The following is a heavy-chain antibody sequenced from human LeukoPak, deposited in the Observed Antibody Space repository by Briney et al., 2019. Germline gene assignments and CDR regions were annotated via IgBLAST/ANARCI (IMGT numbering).Heavy chain of an antibody. D-gene: IGHD3-10*02. V-gene: IGHV3-48*03. CDR3: AELGITMIGGV. CDR2: ISSSGSTI. Sequence: PAGGSLRLSCAASGFTSGFTFSSYAMNWVRQAPGKGLEWVSYISSSGSTIYYADSVKGRFTISRDNAKNSLYLQMNSLRAEDTAVYYCAELGITMIGGVWGKGTTVTISS. CDR1: GFTFSSYA. J-gene: IGHJ6*04.